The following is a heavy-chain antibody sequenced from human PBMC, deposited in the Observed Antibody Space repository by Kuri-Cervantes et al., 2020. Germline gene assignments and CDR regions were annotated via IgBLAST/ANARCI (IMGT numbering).Heavy chain of an antibody. Sequence: GESLKISCAASGFTFSSYWMSWVRQAPGKGLEWVANIKQDGSEKYYVDSVKGRFTISRDNAKNSLYLQMNSLRAEDTAVYYCARVVAATPYYYYYMDVWGKGITVTVSS. CDR3: ARVVAATPYYYYYMDV. D-gene: IGHD2-15*01. CDR2: IKQDGSEK. V-gene: IGHV3-7*01. CDR1: GFTFSSYW. J-gene: IGHJ6*03.